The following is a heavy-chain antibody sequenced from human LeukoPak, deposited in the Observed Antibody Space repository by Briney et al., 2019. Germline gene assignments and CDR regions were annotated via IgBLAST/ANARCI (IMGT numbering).Heavy chain of an antibody. CDR2: INRDGRST. V-gene: IGHV3-74*01. CDR3: ERGGFDTIGFDY. D-gene: IGHD3-10*01. J-gene: IGHJ4*02. CDR1: GFTFSNYW. Sequence: GGSLRLSCAASGFTFSNYWMHWVRQAPGKGLVWVSRINRDGRSTNYADSVKGRFTISRDNAKNTVFLQMNSLRAEDTAVYYCERGGFDTIGFDYWGQGTLVTVSS.